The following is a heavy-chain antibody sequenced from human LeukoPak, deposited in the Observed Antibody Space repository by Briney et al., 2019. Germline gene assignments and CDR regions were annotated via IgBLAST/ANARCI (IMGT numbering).Heavy chain of an antibody. Sequence: GGSLTLSCSVSGFIFRCQAKHCTRQAPGKGLEYVSAICSNGGSTYYANSVKGRFTISRDNSKNTLYLQMGIWEADEQGRYVCGRSSWCYYFYYWGQGTLVTVSS. V-gene: IGHV3-64*01. D-gene: IGHD6-13*01. CDR3: GRSSWCYYFYY. CDR1: GFIFRCQA. J-gene: IGHJ4*02. CDR2: ICSNGGST.